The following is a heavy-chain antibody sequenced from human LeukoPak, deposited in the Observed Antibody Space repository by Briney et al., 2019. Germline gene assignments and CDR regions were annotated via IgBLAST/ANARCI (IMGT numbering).Heavy chain of an antibody. V-gene: IGHV4-59*01. D-gene: IGHD6-19*01. CDR2: IFYSGST. CDR1: DGSISSYY. J-gene: IGHJ4*02. Sequence: SETLSLTCTFSDGSISSYYWSWIRQPPGKGLEWIGSIFYSGSTNYNPSLKSRVTMSVDTSKNQFSLNLTSVTAADTAVYYCAREGKLTGYFGGLGFSYWGQGTLVTVSS. CDR3: AREGKLTGYFGGLGFSY.